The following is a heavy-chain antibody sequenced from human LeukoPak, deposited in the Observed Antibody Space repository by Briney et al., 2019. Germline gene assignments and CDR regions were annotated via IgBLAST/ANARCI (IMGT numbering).Heavy chain of an antibody. Sequence: GASVKVSCKASGYTFTSYGISWVRQAPGQRLEWMGWISAYNGNTNYAQKLQGRVTMTTDSSTRTAYTELSSVRSDDTAVYYCARGKLYYDFWSGYYDLFVAWGQGTLVTVSS. J-gene: IGHJ5*02. CDR1: GYTFTSYG. CDR2: ISAYNGNT. D-gene: IGHD3-3*01. V-gene: IGHV1-18*01. CDR3: ARGKLYYDFWSGYYDLFVA.